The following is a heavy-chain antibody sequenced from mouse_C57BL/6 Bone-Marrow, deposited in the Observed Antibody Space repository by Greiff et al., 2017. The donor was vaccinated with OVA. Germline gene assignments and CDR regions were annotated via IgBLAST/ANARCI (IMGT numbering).Heavy chain of an antibody. CDR3: ANIYYHWYFDV. V-gene: IGHV1-39*01. D-gene: IGHD1-1*01. Sequence: EVKLVESGPELVKPGASVKISCKASGYSFTDYNMNWVKQSNGKSLEWIGVINPNYGTTSYNQKFKGKATLTVDQSSSTAYMQRNSLTSEDSAVYYCANIYYHWYFDVWGTGTTVTVSS. CDR1: GYSFTDYN. J-gene: IGHJ1*03. CDR2: INPNYGTT.